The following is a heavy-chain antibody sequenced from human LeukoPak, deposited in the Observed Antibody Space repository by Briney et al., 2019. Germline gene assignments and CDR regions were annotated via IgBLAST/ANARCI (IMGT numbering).Heavy chain of an antibody. CDR2: INPSGGST. D-gene: IGHD2-2*01. CDR1: GYTFTSYY. CDR3: ARVLGYCSSTSCQTAPFDY. V-gene: IGHV1-46*01. Sequence: ASVKVSCKASGYTFTSYYMHWVRQAPGQGLEWMGIINPSGGSTSYAQKFQGRVTMTRDTSTSTVYMELSSLRPEDTAVYYCARVLGYCSSTSCQTAPFDYWGQGTLVTVSS. J-gene: IGHJ4*02.